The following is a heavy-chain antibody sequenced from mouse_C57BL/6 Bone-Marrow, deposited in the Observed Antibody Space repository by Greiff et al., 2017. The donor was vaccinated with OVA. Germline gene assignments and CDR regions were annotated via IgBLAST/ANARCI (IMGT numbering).Heavy chain of an antibody. Sequence: VKVVESGPGLVQPSQSLSITCTVSGFSLTSYGVHWVRQSPGKGLEWLGVIWSGGSTDYNAAFISRLSISKDNSKSQVFFKMNSLQADDTAIYYCARGGYYGSVAYWGQGTLVTVSA. D-gene: IGHD1-1*01. J-gene: IGHJ3*01. V-gene: IGHV2-2*01. CDR3: ARGGYYGSVAY. CDR1: GFSLTSYG. CDR2: IWSGGST.